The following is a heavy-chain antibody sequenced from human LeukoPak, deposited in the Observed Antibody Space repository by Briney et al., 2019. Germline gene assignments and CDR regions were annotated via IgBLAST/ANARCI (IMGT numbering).Heavy chain of an antibody. CDR3: AKGITVMMVAPGY. CDR1: GFTVSSNY. J-gene: IGHJ4*02. V-gene: IGHV3-53*01. CDR2: IYSNNTT. Sequence: GGSLRLSCAASGFTVSSNYMTRVRQAPGKGLEWVSVIYSNNTTFYADSVKGRFTISRDKSKNTLYLQMNSLRAEDTAVYYCAKGITVMMVAPGYWGQGTLVTVSS. D-gene: IGHD3-22*01.